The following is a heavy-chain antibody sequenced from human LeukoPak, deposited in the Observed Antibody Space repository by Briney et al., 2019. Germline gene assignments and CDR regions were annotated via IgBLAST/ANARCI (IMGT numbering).Heavy chain of an antibody. CDR3: ANRRDGYNLASIGY. D-gene: IGHD5-24*01. CDR1: GFTFNRCW. V-gene: IGHV3-30*18. CDR2: ISYDGSNK. J-gene: IGHJ4*02. Sequence: GGSLRLSCVVSGFTFNRCWMNWVRQAPGKGLEWVAVISYDGSNKYYADSVKGRFTISRDNSKNTLYLQMNSLRAEDTAVYYRANRRDGYNLASIGYWGQGTLVTVSS.